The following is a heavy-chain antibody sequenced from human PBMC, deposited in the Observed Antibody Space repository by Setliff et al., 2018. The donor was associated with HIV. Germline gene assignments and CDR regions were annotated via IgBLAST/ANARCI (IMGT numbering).Heavy chain of an antibody. CDR3: ARIFGDQRYYYGMDV. Sequence: PSETLSLTCTVSGGSISSYYWSWIRQPPGKGLEWIGYIYYSGSTNYNPSLKSRVTISVDTSKNQFSLKLSSVIAADTAVYYCARIFGDQRYYYGMDVWGQGTTVTVSS. J-gene: IGHJ6*02. V-gene: IGHV4-59*01. D-gene: IGHD3-3*01. CDR1: GGSISSYY. CDR2: IYYSGST.